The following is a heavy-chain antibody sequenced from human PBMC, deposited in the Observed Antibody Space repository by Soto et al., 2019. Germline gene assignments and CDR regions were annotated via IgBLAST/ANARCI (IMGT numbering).Heavy chain of an antibody. CDR1: GGSFSGYY. D-gene: IGHD6-13*01. CDR2: INHSGST. Sequence: SETLSLTCAVYGGSFSGYYWSWIRQPPGKGLEWIGEINHSGSTNYNPSLKSRVTISVDTSKNQFSLKLSSVTAADTAVYYCARSPIGSSSWYVFDYWGQGTLVTVSS. V-gene: IGHV4-34*01. J-gene: IGHJ4*02. CDR3: ARSPIGSSSWYVFDY.